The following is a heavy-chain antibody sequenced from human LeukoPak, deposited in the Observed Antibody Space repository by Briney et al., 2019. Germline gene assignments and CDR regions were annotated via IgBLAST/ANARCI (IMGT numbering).Heavy chain of an antibody. CDR3: ARAEPYSPDY. CDR1: RFTFSSYS. J-gene: IGHJ4*02. Sequence: GGSLRLSCAASRFTFSSYSMNWVRQAPGKGLEWVSYISSSGSTIYYADSVKGRFTISRDNAKNSLYLQMNSLRAEDTAVYYCARAEPYSPDYWGQGTLVTVSS. CDR2: ISSSGSTI. V-gene: IGHV3-48*04. D-gene: IGHD6-13*01.